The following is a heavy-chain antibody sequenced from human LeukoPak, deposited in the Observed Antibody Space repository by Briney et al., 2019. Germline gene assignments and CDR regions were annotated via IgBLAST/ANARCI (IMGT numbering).Heavy chain of an antibody. CDR3: ARCKDYYVSGSYYKTFDY. CDR2: IPYSGST. Sequence: KTSETLFLTCTVSGDSISSSSYYWGWIRQPPGKGLEWIGSIPYSGSTYYNPSLKSRVTISVDTSKNQFSLKLSSVTAADTAVYYCARCKDYYVSGSYYKTFDYWGQGTLVTVSS. J-gene: IGHJ4*02. CDR1: GDSISSSSYY. V-gene: IGHV4-39*07. D-gene: IGHD3-10*01.